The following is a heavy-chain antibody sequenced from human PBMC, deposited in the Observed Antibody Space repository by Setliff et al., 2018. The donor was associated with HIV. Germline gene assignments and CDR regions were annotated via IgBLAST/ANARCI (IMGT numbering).Heavy chain of an antibody. J-gene: IGHJ6*02. CDR3: ARENGRTNYYYYYGMDV. CDR1: GGSISSSNW. CDR2: IYQTGST. V-gene: IGHV4-4*02. Sequence: PSETLSLTCAVSGGSISSSNWWSWVRQPPGKGLEWIGEIYQTGSTNYNPSLKSRVTISVDKSKNQFSLKLSSVTAADTAVYYCARENGRTNYYYYYGMDVWGQGTTVTVSS.